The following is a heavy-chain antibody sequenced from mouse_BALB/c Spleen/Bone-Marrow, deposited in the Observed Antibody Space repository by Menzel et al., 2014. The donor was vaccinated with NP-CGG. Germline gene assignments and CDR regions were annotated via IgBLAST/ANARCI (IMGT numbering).Heavy chain of an antibody. J-gene: IGHJ1*01. CDR2: FAPGSGNT. Sequence: DLVKPGASVKLSCKASGYTFTSYWINWIKQRPGQGLEWIGRFAPGSGNTYYNEMFKGKATLTGDTSSSTAYIQLSSLSSEDSAVYFCARDRTTVITTWYFDVWGAATTSTVTS. D-gene: IGHD2-4*01. CDR3: ARDRTTVITTWYFDV. CDR1: GYTFTSYW. V-gene: IGHV1S41*01.